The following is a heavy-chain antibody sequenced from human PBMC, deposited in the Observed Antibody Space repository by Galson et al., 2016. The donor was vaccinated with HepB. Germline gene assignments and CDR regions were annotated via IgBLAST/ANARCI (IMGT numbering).Heavy chain of an antibody. Sequence: SETLSLTCAVSGGSIRSNNWWTWVRQPPGKGLEWIGETFHSGATNYNPSLNSRVTITVDRSKNEFSLKLTSMTAADTAVYYCARDPKPAVSGLDYRGQGTLVTVSS. J-gene: IGHJ4*02. CDR2: TFHSGAT. CDR3: ARDPKPAVSGLDY. V-gene: IGHV4-4*02. CDR1: GGSIRSNNW. D-gene: IGHD6-19*01.